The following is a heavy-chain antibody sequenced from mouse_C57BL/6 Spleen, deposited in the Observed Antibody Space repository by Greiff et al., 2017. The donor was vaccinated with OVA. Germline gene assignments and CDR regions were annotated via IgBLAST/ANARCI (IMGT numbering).Heavy chain of an antibody. D-gene: IGHD2-10*01. V-gene: IGHV1-82*01. CDR3: ASYYGNYDAMDY. J-gene: IGHJ4*01. CDR1: GYAFSSSW. Sequence: QVQLQQSGPELVKPGASVKISCKASGYAFSSSWMNWVQQRPGKGLEWIGRIYPGDGDTNYNGKLKGKATLTADKSSSTSYMQLSSLTSADSAVYCCASYYGNYDAMDYWGQGTSVTVSS. CDR2: IYPGDGDT.